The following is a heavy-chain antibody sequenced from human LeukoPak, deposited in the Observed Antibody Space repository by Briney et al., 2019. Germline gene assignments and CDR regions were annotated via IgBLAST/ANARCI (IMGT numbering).Heavy chain of an antibody. CDR3: ASYYYYYYYMDF. Sequence: PSETLSLTCNVSGGSISSTSYYWGWIRQPPGKGLEWTGSMYYSGSVYYNSSLKSRVTIAVDTSKNQFSLNLTSVTAADTAVYYCASYYYYYYYMDFWGKGTTVTVSS. J-gene: IGHJ6*03. CDR1: GGSISSTSYY. V-gene: IGHV4-39*01. CDR2: MYYSGSV.